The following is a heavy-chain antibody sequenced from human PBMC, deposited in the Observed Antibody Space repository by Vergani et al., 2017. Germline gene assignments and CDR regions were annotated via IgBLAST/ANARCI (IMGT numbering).Heavy chain of an antibody. V-gene: IGHV1-69*13. D-gene: IGHD5-24*01. CDR1: GGTFSSYA. CDR2: IIPIFGTA. CDR3: ARDLRDGYCPHYYYYGMDV. Sequence: QVQLVQSGSEVKKPGSSVKVSCKASGGTFSSYAISWVRQAPGQGLEWMGRIIPIFGTANYAQKFQGRVTITADESTSTAYMELSSLRSEDTAVYYCARDLRDGYCPHYYYYGMDVWGQGTTVTVSS. J-gene: IGHJ6*02.